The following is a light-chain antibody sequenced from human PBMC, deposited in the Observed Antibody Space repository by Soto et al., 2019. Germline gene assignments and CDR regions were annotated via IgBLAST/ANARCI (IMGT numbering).Light chain of an antibody. Sequence: QSVLTQPPSASGSPGQSVTISCTGTSSDVGGYNYVSWYQQHPGKAPKLMIYEVTKRPSGVPDRFSGSKSGSTASLTVSGLQADDEADYYCSSYAGSNNLLFGGGTQLTVL. V-gene: IGLV2-8*01. J-gene: IGLJ2*01. CDR1: SSDVGGYNY. CDR2: EVT. CDR3: SSYAGSNNLL.